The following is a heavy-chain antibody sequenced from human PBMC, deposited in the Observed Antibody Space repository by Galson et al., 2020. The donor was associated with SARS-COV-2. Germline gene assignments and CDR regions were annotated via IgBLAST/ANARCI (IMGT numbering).Heavy chain of an antibody. J-gene: IGHJ4*02. CDR2: IPGSGTST. Sequence: GGSLRLSCAASGFTFKNYAMIWVSQAPGKGLEWVASIPGSGTSTNYAGSVKGRFTISRDNSKNTVYLQMNSLRVEDTAVYFCAKGASAGTPYYFDYWGQGTLVTASS. CDR3: AKGASAGTPYYFDY. D-gene: IGHD6-13*01. V-gene: IGHV3-23*01. CDR1: GFTFKNYA.